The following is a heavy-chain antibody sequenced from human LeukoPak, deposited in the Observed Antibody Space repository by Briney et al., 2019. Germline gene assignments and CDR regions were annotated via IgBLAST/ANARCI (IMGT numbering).Heavy chain of an antibody. CDR3: ARTTVTSVVWFDP. CDR2: INSDGSST. V-gene: IGHV3-74*01. Sequence: GGSMRLSCAASGFTFSSYWMHWVRQAPGKGLVWVARINSDGSSTSYADSVKGRFTISRDNAKNTMYLQMNRLRAEDTAVYYCARTTVTSVVWFDPWGQGTLVTVSS. J-gene: IGHJ5*02. D-gene: IGHD4-17*01. CDR1: GFTFSSYW.